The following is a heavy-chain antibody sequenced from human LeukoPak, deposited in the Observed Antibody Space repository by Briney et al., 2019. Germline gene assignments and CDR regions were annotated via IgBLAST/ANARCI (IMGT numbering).Heavy chain of an antibody. D-gene: IGHD3-10*01. J-gene: IGHJ4*02. CDR3: ARERAAYGQSPLFDY. Sequence: ASVKVSCKASGGTFSSYGISWVRQAPGQGLEWMGWISAYNGNTNYAQKLQGRVTMTTDTSTSTAYMELRSLRSDDTAVYYCARERAAYGQSPLFDYWGQGTLVTVSS. V-gene: IGHV1-18*01. CDR2: ISAYNGNT. CDR1: GGTFSSYG.